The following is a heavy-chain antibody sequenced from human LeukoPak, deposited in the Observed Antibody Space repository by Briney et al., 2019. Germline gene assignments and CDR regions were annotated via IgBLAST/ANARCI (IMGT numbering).Heavy chain of an antibody. V-gene: IGHV3-74*01. J-gene: IGHJ4*02. Sequence: GRSLRLSCAASGFTFSSYWMPWVRQAPGKWLVCVSRINSDGSSTSYADSVKGRFTISRDNAKNTLYLQMNSLRAEDTAVYYCAGGDYEHQAYWGQGTLVTVSS. CDR1: GFTFSSYW. CDR2: INSDGSST. CDR3: AGGDYEHQAY. D-gene: IGHD4-17*01.